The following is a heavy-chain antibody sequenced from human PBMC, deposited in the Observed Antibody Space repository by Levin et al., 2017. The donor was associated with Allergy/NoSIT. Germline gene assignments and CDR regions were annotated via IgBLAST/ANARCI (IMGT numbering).Heavy chain of an antibody. CDR1: GGSFIGYY. CDR3: ARGYGQWLN. CDR2: IDHGGSA. J-gene: IGHJ4*02. D-gene: IGHD6-19*01. Sequence: SETLSLTCSVYGGSFIGYYWSWIRQPPGKGLEWIGEIDHGGSANYNPSLKSRVTISVDTSKNQFSLKLNSVTAADTAVYYCARGYGQWLNWGQGTLVTVSS. V-gene: IGHV4-34*01.